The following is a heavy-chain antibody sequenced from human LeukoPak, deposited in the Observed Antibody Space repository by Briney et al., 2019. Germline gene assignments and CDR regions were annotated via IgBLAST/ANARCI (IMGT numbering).Heavy chain of an antibody. V-gene: IGHV3-48*03. CDR2: FAGSDTTT. D-gene: IGHD3-22*01. CDR1: GFDFYAYE. J-gene: IGHJ4*02. CDR3: TTLGYHLDS. Sequence: GSLRLSCAASGFDFYAYEMNWVRQAPGKGLEWVAYFAGSDTTTYYADSVKGRFTISRDNAKNSLYLQMNRLRAEDTALYYCTTLGYHLDSWGQGTLVTVSS.